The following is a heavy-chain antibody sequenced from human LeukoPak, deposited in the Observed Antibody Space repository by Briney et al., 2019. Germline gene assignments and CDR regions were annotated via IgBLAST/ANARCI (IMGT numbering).Heavy chain of an antibody. J-gene: IGHJ4*02. D-gene: IGHD3/OR15-3a*01. CDR1: GFTFSSYG. V-gene: IGHV3-33*06. CDR2: IWYDGSNK. Sequence: GSLRLSYAASGFTFSSYGMHWVRQAPGKGLEWVAVIWYDGSNKYYADSVKGRFTISRDNSKNTLYLQMNSLRAEDTAVYYCAKDDGLGEPLRYWGQGTLVTVSS. CDR3: AKDDGLGEPLRY.